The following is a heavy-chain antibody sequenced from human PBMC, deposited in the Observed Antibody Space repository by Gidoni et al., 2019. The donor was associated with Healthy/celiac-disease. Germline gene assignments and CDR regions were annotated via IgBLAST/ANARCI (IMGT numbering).Heavy chain of an antibody. Sequence: QVQLQESRPGLFKPSEPLSLTCPVSACSISSYYWRWSRQPPGKGLEWIGYIYDSGSNNYNPSLKSRVTISVDKSKNQFSLKMSSVTAADTAVYDCAREGIAAAGGWFDPWGQGTLVTVSS. CDR3: AREGIAAAGGWFDP. J-gene: IGHJ5*02. CDR2: IYDSGSN. D-gene: IGHD6-13*01. CDR1: ACSISSYY. V-gene: IGHV4-59*01.